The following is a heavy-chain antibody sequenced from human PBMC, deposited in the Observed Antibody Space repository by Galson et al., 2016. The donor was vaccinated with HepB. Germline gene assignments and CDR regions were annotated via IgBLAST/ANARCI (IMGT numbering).Heavy chain of an antibody. CDR1: GFTFSNYG. Sequence: SLRLSCAASGFTFSNYGMHWVRQAPGKGLEWVAAIWYDGSKQYYADSVKGRFTIHRDNSKNTLYLQMNSLRAGDTAVYYCARDNGIAVPDATPGEGDWYFDLWGRGTLVTVSS. CDR2: IWYDGSKQ. J-gene: IGHJ2*01. CDR3: ARDNGIAVPDATPGEGDWYFDL. V-gene: IGHV3-33*01. D-gene: IGHD6-19*01.